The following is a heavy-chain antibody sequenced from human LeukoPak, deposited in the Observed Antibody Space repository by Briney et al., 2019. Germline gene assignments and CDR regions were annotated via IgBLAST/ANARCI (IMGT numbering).Heavy chain of an antibody. CDR2: IWSDGSNK. V-gene: IGHV3-30*02. Sequence: PGGSLRLSCAASGFTFSNYDMHWVRKAPGKGLEWVAFIWSDGSNKYYADSVKGRFTISRDYSKNTLYLQMNSLRAEDTAVYYCAKSLSSRGLIIPKTSRYFDYWGQGTLVTVSS. CDR1: GFTFSNYD. J-gene: IGHJ4*02. D-gene: IGHD3-10*01. CDR3: AKSLSSRGLIIPKTSRYFDY.